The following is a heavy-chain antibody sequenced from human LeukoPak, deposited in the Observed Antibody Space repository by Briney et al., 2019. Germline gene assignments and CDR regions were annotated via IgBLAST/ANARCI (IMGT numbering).Heavy chain of an antibody. CDR2: IIPIFGTA. Sequence: GASVKVSCKASGGTFSSYAISWVRQAPGQGLEWMGGIIPIFGTANYAQKFQGRVTITADESTSTAYMELRSLRSDDTAVYYCARDLGYCNSTSCYPRPGYWGQGTLVTVSS. CDR1: GGTFSSYA. V-gene: IGHV1-69*13. CDR3: ARDLGYCNSTSCYPRPGY. J-gene: IGHJ4*02. D-gene: IGHD2-2*01.